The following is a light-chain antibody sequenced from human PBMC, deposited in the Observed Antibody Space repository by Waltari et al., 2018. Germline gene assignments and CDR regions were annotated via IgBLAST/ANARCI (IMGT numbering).Light chain of an antibody. CDR1: STDVAGFNY. Sequence: PALTQSPSASGSPGQSVTTSCTATSTDVAGFNYLPWYPHHPGQAPKLMISEVNKRPPGVPDRFSCSKSCNTPSLTVSGLQADDEADYYCTSYAGSHNWVFGGGTKLTVL. V-gene: IGLV2-8*01. J-gene: IGLJ2*01. CDR3: TSYAGSHNWV. CDR2: EVN.